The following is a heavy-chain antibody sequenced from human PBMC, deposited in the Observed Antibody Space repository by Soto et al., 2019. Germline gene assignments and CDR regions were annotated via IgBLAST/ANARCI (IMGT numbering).Heavy chain of an antibody. V-gene: IGHV3-21*01. Sequence: GGSLRLSCAASGFTFSSYSMNWVRQAPEKGLEWVSSISSSSSYIYYADSVKGRFTISRDNAKNSLYLQMNSLRAEDTAVYYCARDTYYYDSSGYLYWCQGTLVTVSS. CDR2: ISSSSSYI. D-gene: IGHD3-22*01. J-gene: IGHJ4*02. CDR1: GFTFSSYS. CDR3: ARDTYYYDSSGYLY.